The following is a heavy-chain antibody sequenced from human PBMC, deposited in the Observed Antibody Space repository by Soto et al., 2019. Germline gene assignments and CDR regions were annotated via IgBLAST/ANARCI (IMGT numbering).Heavy chain of an antibody. D-gene: IGHD2-15*01. J-gene: IGHJ4*02. V-gene: IGHV3-30*18. CDR2: ISSDGGDK. CDR1: GFTFSNFG. Sequence: QVQLVESGGGVVQPGRSPRLSCAASGFTFSNFGMHWVRQAPGKGREWVAAISSDGGDKYYSHSVKDRFTISRDNSKNTLFLQMKSMRVEDTAVYYCVKGSEVARQELDHWGQGILVTVSS. CDR3: VKGSEVARQELDH.